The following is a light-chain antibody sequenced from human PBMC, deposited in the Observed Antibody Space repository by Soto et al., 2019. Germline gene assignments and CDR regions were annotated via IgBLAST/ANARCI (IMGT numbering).Light chain of an antibody. CDR1: QSVSNN. Sequence: EIVLTQSPVTLSVSPGERATLSCRASQSVSNNLAWYQQKPGQAPRLLIHGASTRATGIPARFSGSGSGTEFTLTISSLQSEDFAIYYCQRQSNLPRTFGQGTKVEIK. CDR2: GAS. V-gene: IGKV3-15*01. J-gene: IGKJ1*01. CDR3: QRQSNLPRT.